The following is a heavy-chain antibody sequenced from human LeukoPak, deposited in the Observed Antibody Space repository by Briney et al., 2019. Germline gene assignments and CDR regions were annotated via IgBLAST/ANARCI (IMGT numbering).Heavy chain of an antibody. J-gene: IGHJ4*02. CDR3: TRRYFDL. CDR1: RFTFNSYW. CDR2: IKQDGTEK. V-gene: IGHV3-7*01. Sequence: GGSLRLSCAASRFTFNSYWMGWVRQASGEGLEWVANIKQDGTEKYYVDSVKGRFTISRDNAKNSLYLQMNSLRAEDTAVYYCTRRYFDLWGQGTLVTVSS.